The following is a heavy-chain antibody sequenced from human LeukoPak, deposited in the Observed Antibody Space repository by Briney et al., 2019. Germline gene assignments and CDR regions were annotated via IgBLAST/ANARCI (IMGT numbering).Heavy chain of an antibody. CDR1: GGSISSYY. Sequence: SETLSLTCTVSGGSISSYYWSWTRQPAGKGLEWIGRIYTSGSTNYNPSLKSRVTMSVDTSKNQFSLKLSSVTAADTAVYYCARDNYYYDSSGSQPFDYWGQGTLVTVSS. CDR3: ARDNYYYDSSGSQPFDY. CDR2: IYTSGST. J-gene: IGHJ4*02. V-gene: IGHV4-4*07. D-gene: IGHD3-22*01.